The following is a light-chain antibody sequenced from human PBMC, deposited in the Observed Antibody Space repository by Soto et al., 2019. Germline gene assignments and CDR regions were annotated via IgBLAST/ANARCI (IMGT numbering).Light chain of an antibody. J-gene: IGLJ1*01. CDR2: RND. CDR3: AAWDDSLDEYV. Sequence: VPTHPPSARGTPGQRNTISSSATTSNIGSNTVHWYQQLPGTAPTLLSYRNDQRPSVVPARFSGSKSGTSASLAISGLRSDDEADYYSAAWDDSLDEYVFGTGTTVTV. V-gene: IGLV1-44*01. CDR1: TSNIGSNT.